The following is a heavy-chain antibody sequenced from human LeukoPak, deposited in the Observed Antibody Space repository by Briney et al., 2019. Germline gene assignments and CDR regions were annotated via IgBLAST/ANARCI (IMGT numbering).Heavy chain of an antibody. J-gene: IGHJ5*02. D-gene: IGHD2-15*01. CDR3: AISPLRYCSGGVCSHGWFDP. CDR2: IYHSGST. CDR1: GGFNTHYY. V-gene: IGHV4-59*12. Sequence: PSETLSLTCSVSGGFNTHYYWSWIRQPPGKGLEWIGYIYHSGSTNYNPSLKSRVTISIDTSKNQFSLKLTSVTAADTAVYYCAISPLRYCSGGVCSHGWFDPWGQGTLVTVSS.